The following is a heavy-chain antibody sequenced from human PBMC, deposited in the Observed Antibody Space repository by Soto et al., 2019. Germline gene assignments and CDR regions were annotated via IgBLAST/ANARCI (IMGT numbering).Heavy chain of an antibody. J-gene: IGHJ5*02. V-gene: IGHV1-69*01. CDR3: ARGATHGSSWYFWFDP. D-gene: IGHD6-13*01. Sequence: QVQLVQSGAEVRMPGSSVKVSCKASGGTFSTYPINWVRQAPGQGLEWMGGIIALFGTTNYAQKFKGRVTITAGEYTSTADMELRSLRAEDAAVYYCARGATHGSSWYFWFDPWGQGTLVTVSS. CDR2: IIALFGTT. CDR1: GGTFSTYP.